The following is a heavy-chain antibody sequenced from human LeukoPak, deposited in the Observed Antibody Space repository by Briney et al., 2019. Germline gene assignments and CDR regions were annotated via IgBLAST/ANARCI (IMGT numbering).Heavy chain of an antibody. J-gene: IGHJ6*02. CDR3: ARGPFYDSSGYPYYYYGMDV. D-gene: IGHD3-22*01. CDR2: ISSSGSPI. Sequence: GGSLRLSGAASGFTFSSYEMNWVRQAQGKGLEWVSYISSSGSPIFYADSVKGRLTISRDNATNSLYLQMNSLRAEDTAVYYCARGPFYDSSGYPYYYYGMDVWGQGTTVTVSS. V-gene: IGHV3-48*03. CDR1: GFTFSSYE.